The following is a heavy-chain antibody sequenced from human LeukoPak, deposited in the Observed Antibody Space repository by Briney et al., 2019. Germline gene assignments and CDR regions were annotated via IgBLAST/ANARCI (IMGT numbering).Heavy chain of an antibody. Sequence: GGSLRLSCAASGFTFNYAWMSWVRQVPGKGLEWVGQTVSEIDGGTTDYAAPVKGRFTISRDDSKSKLYLQMNSLKTEDTAMYYCIRYGYNLLEYSQHWGQGTLVTVSS. CDR3: IRYGYNLLEYSQH. CDR2: TVSEIDGGTT. J-gene: IGHJ1*01. V-gene: IGHV3-15*04. D-gene: IGHD5-24*01. CDR1: GFTFNYAW.